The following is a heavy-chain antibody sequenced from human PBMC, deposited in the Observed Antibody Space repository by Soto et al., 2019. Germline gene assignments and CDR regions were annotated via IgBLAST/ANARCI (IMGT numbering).Heavy chain of an antibody. J-gene: IGHJ3*02. CDR3: ARDSDYDDAFDI. Sequence: QVQLVESGGGVVQPGRSLRLSCAASGFTFSSYGMHWVRQAPGKGLEWVAVIWYDGSNKYYADSVKGRFTISRDNSKNTLYLQMHSLRAEDTAVYYCARDSDYDDAFDIWGQGTMVTVSS. CDR2: IWYDGSNK. D-gene: IGHD5-12*01. V-gene: IGHV3-33*01. CDR1: GFTFSSYG.